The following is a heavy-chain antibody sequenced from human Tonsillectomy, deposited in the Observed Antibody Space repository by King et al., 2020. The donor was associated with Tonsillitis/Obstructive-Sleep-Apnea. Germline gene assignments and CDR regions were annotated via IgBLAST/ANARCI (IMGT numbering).Heavy chain of an antibody. J-gene: IGHJ3*01. D-gene: IGHD3-16*01. CDR1: GYSFTNYW. V-gene: IGHV5-10-1*01. CDR2: IDPRDSFT. CDR3: ARPLGGHFDAFDV. Sequence: GQLVQSGAEVKKPGESLRISCKGSGYSFTNYWITWVRQMPGKGLEWMGRIDPRDSFTNYSPSFQGHVTISADKSISTAYLQWTSLKASDTAMYYCARPLGGHFDAFDVWGQGTMVTVSS.